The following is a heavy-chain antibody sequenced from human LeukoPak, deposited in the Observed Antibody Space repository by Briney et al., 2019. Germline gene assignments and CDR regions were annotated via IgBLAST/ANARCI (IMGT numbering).Heavy chain of an antibody. V-gene: IGHV3-33*01. J-gene: IGHJ4*02. CDR1: GFIFSSYG. CDR2: IWNDGSNK. Sequence: GGSLRLSCAAAGFIFSSYGMHWVRQAPGKGLGWVAVIWNDGSNKYYADSVKGRFTISRDNSKNTLYLQMNSLRAEDTAVYYCARLGSLYDFWSGYYLDYWGQGTLVTVSS. D-gene: IGHD3-3*01. CDR3: ARLGSLYDFWSGYYLDY.